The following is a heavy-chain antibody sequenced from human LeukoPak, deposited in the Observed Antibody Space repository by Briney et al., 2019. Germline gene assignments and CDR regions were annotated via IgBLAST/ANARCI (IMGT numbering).Heavy chain of an antibody. CDR1: GYTFTSYY. J-gene: IGHJ4*02. D-gene: IGHD1-26*01. CDR2: INPSGGST. Sequence: GASMKVSCKASGYTFTSYYMHWVRQAPGQGLEWMGIINPSGGSTSYAQKFQGRVTMTRNTSISTAYMELSSLRSEDTAVYYCARGRVGASLHWGQGTLVTVSS. CDR3: ARGRVGASLH. V-gene: IGHV1-46*01.